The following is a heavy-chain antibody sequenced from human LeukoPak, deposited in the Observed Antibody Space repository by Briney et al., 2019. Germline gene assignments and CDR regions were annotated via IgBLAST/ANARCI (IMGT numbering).Heavy chain of an antibody. Sequence: GGSLRLSCAASGFTFSTYGMSWVRQAPGKGLEWVSGMSGSGATIYYADSVKGRFTISRDNSKNTLYLQMNSLRAEDTAVYYCAKSPGTTGWFDPWGQGTLVTVSS. J-gene: IGHJ5*02. D-gene: IGHD1-1*01. CDR3: AKSPGTTGWFDP. CDR1: GFTFSTYG. CDR2: MSGSGATI. V-gene: IGHV3-23*01.